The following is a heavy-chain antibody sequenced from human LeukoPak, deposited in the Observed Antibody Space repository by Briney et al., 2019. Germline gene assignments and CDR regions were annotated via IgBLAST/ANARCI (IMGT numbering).Heavy chain of an antibody. J-gene: IGHJ3*01. D-gene: IGHD3-10*01. V-gene: IGHV3-23*01. CDR2: VSGSGGST. CDR3: AKRMIRGVNHDAFDL. CDR1: GFTFSRYA. Sequence: GGSLRLSCAASGFTFSRYAMSWVRQAPGRGLEWVSAVSGSGGSTYYADSVKGLFTISRDNSKNTLYLQMNSLRAEDTAVYYCAKRMIRGVNHDAFDLWGQGTMVTVSS.